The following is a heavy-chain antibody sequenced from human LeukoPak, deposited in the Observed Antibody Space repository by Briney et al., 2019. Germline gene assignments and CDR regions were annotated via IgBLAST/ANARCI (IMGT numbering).Heavy chain of an antibody. CDR1: GYTFTGYY. D-gene: IGHD1-26*01. J-gene: IGHJ4*02. CDR2: INRNSGGT. V-gene: IGHV1-2*02. CDR3: ARSEWELPASFDY. Sequence: ASVKVSCKASGYTFTGYYMHWVRQAPGQGLEWMGWINRNSGGTNYAQKFQGRVTMTRDTSISTAYMELSRLRSDDTAVYYCARSEWELPASFDYWGQGTLVTVSS.